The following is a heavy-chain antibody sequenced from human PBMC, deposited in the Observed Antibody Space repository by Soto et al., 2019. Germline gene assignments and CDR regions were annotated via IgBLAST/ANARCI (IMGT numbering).Heavy chain of an antibody. CDR2: IIPIFGTA. CDR1: GGTFSSYA. V-gene: IGHV1-69*13. Sequence: SVKVSCKASGGTFSSYAISWVRQAPGQGLEWMGGIIPIFGTANYAQKFRGRVTITADESTSTAYMELSSLRSEDTAVYYCARAADYYGSGSQPPNSYYYCYGMDVWGQGTTVTVSS. J-gene: IGHJ6*02. CDR3: ARAADYYGSGSQPPNSYYYCYGMDV. D-gene: IGHD3-10*01.